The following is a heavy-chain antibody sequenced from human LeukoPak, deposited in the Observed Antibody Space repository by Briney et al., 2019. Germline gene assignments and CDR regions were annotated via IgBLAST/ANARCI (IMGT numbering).Heavy chain of an antibody. CDR1: GFTFSSYA. CDR2: ISGSGGST. CDR3: AKDGREWPRSLDY. V-gene: IGHV3-23*01. J-gene: IGHJ4*02. Sequence: GGSLRLSCAASGFTFSSYAMSWVRQAPGKGLEWVSGISGSGGSTYYADSVKGRFTISRDSSKNTLYLQMNSLRAEDTAVYYCAKDGREWPRSLDYWGQGTLVTVSS. D-gene: IGHD5-12*01.